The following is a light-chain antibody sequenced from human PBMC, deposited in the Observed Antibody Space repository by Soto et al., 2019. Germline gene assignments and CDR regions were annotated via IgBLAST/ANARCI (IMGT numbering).Light chain of an antibody. V-gene: IGKV3-15*01. CDR1: ESVSTY. CDR3: HQYLNWPQA. J-gene: IGKJ1*01. Sequence: ETVMTQSPATLSVFPGERVTLSCRASESVSTYLAWYQQKPGQAPRLLIYGASARATGIPARFSGSGSGTEFTLIISNLQPDDFAVYYCHQYLNWPQAFGQGTKVEIK. CDR2: GAS.